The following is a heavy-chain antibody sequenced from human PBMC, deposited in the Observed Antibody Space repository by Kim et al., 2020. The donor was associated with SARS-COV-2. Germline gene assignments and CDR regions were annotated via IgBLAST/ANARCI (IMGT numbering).Heavy chain of an antibody. CDR3: ARDTTTPPYSSSWYYFDY. V-gene: IGHV3-21*01. CDR1: GFTFSSYS. CDR2: ISSSSSYI. J-gene: IGHJ4*02. D-gene: IGHD6-13*01. Sequence: GGSLRLSCAASGFTFSSYSMNWVRQAPGKGLEWVSPISSSSSYIYYADSVKGRFTISRDNAKNSLYLQMNSLRAEDTAVYYCARDTTTPPYSSSWYYFDYWGQGTLVTVSS.